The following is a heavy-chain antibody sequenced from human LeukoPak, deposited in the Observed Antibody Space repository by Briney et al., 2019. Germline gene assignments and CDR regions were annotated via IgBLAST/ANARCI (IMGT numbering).Heavy chain of an antibody. CDR3: ATRDSSSGDFDY. D-gene: IGHD6-6*01. V-gene: IGHV4-4*09. Sequence: SETLSLTCTVSGDSISDSISTYWSWIRQPPGKGLEWIGHIWPSVTYSYNPSLESRVTISVDTSKNQFSLRLSSVTAADTAVYYCATRDSSSGDFDYWGQGTLVTVSS. J-gene: IGHJ4*02. CDR1: GDSISDSISTY. CDR2: IWPSVTY.